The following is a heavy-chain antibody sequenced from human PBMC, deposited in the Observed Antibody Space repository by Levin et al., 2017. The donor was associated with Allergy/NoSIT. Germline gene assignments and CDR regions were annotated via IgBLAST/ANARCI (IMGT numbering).Heavy chain of an antibody. V-gene: IGHV4-39*01. D-gene: IGHD3-10*01. Sequence: SQTLSLTCTVSGGSIRSSSYYWGWIRQPPGKGLEWIGTISYSGSTYYNPSLKSRVTISVDTSKNQFSLKLNSVTAADTAVYYCARRGDYYGSGIGGALDIWGQGTMVTVSS. CDR3: ARRGDYYGSGIGGALDI. J-gene: IGHJ3*02. CDR2: ISYSGST. CDR1: GGSIRSSSYY.